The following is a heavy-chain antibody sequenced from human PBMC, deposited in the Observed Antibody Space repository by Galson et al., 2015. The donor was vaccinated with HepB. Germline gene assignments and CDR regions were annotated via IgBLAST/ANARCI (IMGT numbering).Heavy chain of an antibody. CDR2: ISSSGSTI. J-gene: IGHJ6*02. Sequence: SLRLSCAASGFTFSDYYMSWIRQAPGKGLEWVSYISSSGSTIYYADSVKGRFTISRDNAKNSLYLQMNSLRAEDTAVYYCARDKHGGLAAAANYYYGMDVWGQGTTVIVSS. CDR1: GFTFSDYY. D-gene: IGHD6-13*01. CDR3: ARDKHGGLAAAANYYYGMDV. V-gene: IGHV3-11*01.